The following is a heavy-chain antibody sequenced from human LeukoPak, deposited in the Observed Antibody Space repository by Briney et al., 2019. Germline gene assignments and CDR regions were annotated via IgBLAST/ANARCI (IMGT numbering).Heavy chain of an antibody. J-gene: IGHJ4*02. D-gene: IGHD5-18*01. Sequence: GSSVKVSCKASGGTFSSYAISWVRQAPGQGLEWMGRIIPILGIANYAQKFQGRVTITADKSTSTAYMELSSLRSEDTAVYYCARGEPQYYSYGSSNRDYWGQGTLVTVSS. V-gene: IGHV1-69*04. CDR3: ARGEPQYYSYGSSNRDY. CDR1: GGTFSSYA. CDR2: IIPILGIA.